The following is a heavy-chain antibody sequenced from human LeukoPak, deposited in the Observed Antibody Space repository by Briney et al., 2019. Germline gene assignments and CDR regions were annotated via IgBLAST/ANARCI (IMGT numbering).Heavy chain of an antibody. CDR2: DYYSGSS. V-gene: IGHV4-59*08. J-gene: IGHJ4*02. Sequence: PSETLSLTCTVSGGSITDYYWGWIRQPPGEGLEWIGYDYYSGSSNYNPSLKSRVTISVDTSKNQFSLKLSSVTAADTAVYYCARGDWDFDYWGQGTLVTVSS. CDR1: GGSITDYY. D-gene: IGHD3/OR15-3a*01. CDR3: ARGDWDFDY.